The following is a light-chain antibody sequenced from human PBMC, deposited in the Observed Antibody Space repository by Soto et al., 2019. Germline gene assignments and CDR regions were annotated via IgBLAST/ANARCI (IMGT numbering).Light chain of an antibody. Sequence: EIVLTQSPGTLSLSPGEGATLSCRASQSVPENYLAWYQQKPGQAPRLLIWGASTRAAYIPDRFSGSGSGTDFTLTISILEPEDFAVYYCMQYGTSFYTFGPGTKVDFK. CDR1: QSVPENY. V-gene: IGKV3-20*01. J-gene: IGKJ3*01. CDR2: GAS. CDR3: MQYGTSFYT.